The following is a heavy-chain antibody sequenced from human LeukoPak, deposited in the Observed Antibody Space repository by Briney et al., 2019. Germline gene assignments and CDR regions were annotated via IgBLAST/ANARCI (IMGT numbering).Heavy chain of an antibody. D-gene: IGHD3-10*01. J-gene: IGHJ4*02. Sequence: SETLSLTCAVYGGSFSGYYWSWIRQPPGKGLEWIGEINHSGSTNYNPSLKSRVTISVDTSKNQFSLKLSSVTAADTAVYYCARGHWELWFGEYYFDDSGQGTLVSVSS. V-gene: IGHV4-34*01. CDR2: INHSGST. CDR1: GGSFSGYY. CDR3: ARGHWELWFGEYYFDD.